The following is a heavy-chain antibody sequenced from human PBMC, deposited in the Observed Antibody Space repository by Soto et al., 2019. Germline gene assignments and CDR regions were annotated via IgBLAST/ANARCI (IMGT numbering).Heavy chain of an antibody. V-gene: IGHV3-30*04. CDR1: GFTFSSYA. D-gene: IGHD2-2*01. J-gene: IGHJ6*02. Sequence: QVQLVESGGGVVQPGRTLSLSCAASGFTFSSYAMHWVRQAPGKALAWVAVISYDARNKYYADPVKGRFTISRDNSENTLYLQMNSLRAEAMAVYYCARGQLPSEYYGMDVWGQGPTVTVSS. CDR2: ISYDARNK. CDR3: ARGQLPSEYYGMDV.